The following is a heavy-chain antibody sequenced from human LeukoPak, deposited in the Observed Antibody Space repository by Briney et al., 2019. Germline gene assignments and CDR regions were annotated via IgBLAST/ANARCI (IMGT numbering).Heavy chain of an antibody. Sequence: SELLSLTSRVSGASIRSYCWSWIRQSPGKRLEWIGYVYDNDISNFNPSLESRVTILVDRSKSQFSLKLRSVTAADTAVYYCARGLVLATDDAFDIWGPGTMVTVSS. CDR3: ARGLVLATDDAFDI. CDR1: GASIRSYC. CDR2: VYDNDIS. D-gene: IGHD5-12*01. V-gene: IGHV4-59*01. J-gene: IGHJ3*02.